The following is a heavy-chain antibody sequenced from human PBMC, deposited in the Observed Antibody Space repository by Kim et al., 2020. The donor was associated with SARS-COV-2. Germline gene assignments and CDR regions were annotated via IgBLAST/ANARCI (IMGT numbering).Heavy chain of an antibody. D-gene: IGHD6-13*01. Sequence: GGSLRLSCAASGFTFDDYAMHWVRQAPGKGLEWVSGISWNSGSIGYAGSVKGRFTISRDNAKNSLYLQMNSLRAEDTALYYCAKDPGLYSSSWYGYYLYGMDVWGQGTTVTVSS. J-gene: IGHJ6*02. CDR2: ISWNSGSI. V-gene: IGHV3-9*01. CDR3: AKDPGLYSSSWYGYYLYGMDV. CDR1: GFTFDDYA.